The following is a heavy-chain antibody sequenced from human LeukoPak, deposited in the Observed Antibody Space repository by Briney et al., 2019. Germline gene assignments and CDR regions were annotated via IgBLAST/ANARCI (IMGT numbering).Heavy chain of an antibody. D-gene: IGHD1-26*01. CDR2: ISGSGGST. Sequence: GGSLRLSCAASEFTFSSYAMSWVRQAPGKGLEWVSAISGSGGSTYYADSVKGRSTISRDNSKNTLYLQMNSLRAEDTAVYYCAKDPGGIVGATFDYWGQGTLVTVSS. CDR1: EFTFSSYA. J-gene: IGHJ4*02. V-gene: IGHV3-23*01. CDR3: AKDPGGIVGATFDY.